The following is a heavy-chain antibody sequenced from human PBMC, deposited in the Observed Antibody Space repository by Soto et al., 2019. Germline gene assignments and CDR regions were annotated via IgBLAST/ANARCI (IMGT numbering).Heavy chain of an antibody. V-gene: IGHV1-24*01. CDR3: AAGGTRWLHSPFDY. D-gene: IGHD1-1*01. Sequence: QVQLVQSGAEVKKPGASVKVSCKVSGHTLSELSMHWVRQAPGKGLEWMGGFDPEDGETISAQKFQGRVTMTEDTSTDSIYMELSSLRSEDTAVYYCAAGGTRWLHSPFDYWGQGTLVIISS. CDR1: GHTLSELS. J-gene: IGHJ4*02. CDR2: FDPEDGET.